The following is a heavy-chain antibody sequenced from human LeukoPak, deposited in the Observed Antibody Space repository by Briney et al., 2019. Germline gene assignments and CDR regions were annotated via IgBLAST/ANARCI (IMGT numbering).Heavy chain of an antibody. CDR2: IYYSGST. J-gene: IGHJ4*02. D-gene: IGHD3-9*01. Sequence: SETLSLTCTVSGGSISSYYWSWIRQPPGKGLEWIGYIYYSGSTNYNPSLKSRVTISVDTSKNQFSPKLSSVTAADTAVYYCARVNYDILTGYYTPFDYWGQGTLVTVSS. V-gene: IGHV4-59*01. CDR1: GGSISSYY. CDR3: ARVNYDILTGYYTPFDY.